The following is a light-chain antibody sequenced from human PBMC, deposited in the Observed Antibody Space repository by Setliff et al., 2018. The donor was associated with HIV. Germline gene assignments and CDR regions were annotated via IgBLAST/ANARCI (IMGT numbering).Light chain of an antibody. Sequence: QSALTQPASVSGSPGQSITIPCTGTSSDVGFYNYVSWYQQHPGKAPKLMIYGVSNRPSGVSNRFSGSKSGDRASLTISGLQAEDEADYYCSSYTMNTDVFGTGTKVTV. CDR3: SSYTMNTDV. CDR2: GVS. J-gene: IGLJ1*01. V-gene: IGLV2-14*03. CDR1: SSDVGFYNY.